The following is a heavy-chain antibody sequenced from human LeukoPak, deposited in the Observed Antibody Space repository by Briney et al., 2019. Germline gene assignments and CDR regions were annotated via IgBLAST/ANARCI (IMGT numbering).Heavy chain of an antibody. CDR1: GYTFTSYY. Sequence: ASVKVSCKASGYTFTSYYMHWVRQAPGQGLEWMGVINPSGGSTTYTQKFQGRVTVTRDTSTRTVYMGLSSLRSEDTAVYYCARGTYYDFWSGYWGSSTIDYWGQGTLVTVSS. D-gene: IGHD3-3*01. V-gene: IGHV1-46*03. CDR2: INPSGGST. J-gene: IGHJ4*02. CDR3: ARGTYYDFWSGYWGSSTIDY.